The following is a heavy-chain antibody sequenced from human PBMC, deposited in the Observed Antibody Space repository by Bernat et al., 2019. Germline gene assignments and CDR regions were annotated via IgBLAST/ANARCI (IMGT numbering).Heavy chain of an antibody. CDR2: INPSDGNT. J-gene: IGHJ4*02. V-gene: IGHV1-46*01. CDR3: ARGDNGDFPRPFDY. Sequence: LVQSGAEVRKPGASVKVSCKASGYTFTSYYLNWVRQAPGQGLEWMGIINPSDGNTNSAQKFRGTVTMTRDRSTSTVYMEMSSLRPDDTAIYYCARGDNGDFPRPFDYWGQGTLVTVSS. CDR1: GYTFTSYY. D-gene: IGHD4-17*01.